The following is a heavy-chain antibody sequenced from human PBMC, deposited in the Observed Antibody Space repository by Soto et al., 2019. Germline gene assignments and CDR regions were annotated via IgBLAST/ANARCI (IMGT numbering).Heavy chain of an antibody. CDR3: ARESGPEYNSLDY. CDR2: IGSSGKT. CDR1: GFPFSTYD. V-gene: IGHV3-13*04. J-gene: IGHJ4*02. Sequence: PGGSLRLSCAGSGFPFSTYDIHWVRQVAGKSLEWVSAIGSSGKTYYSDSVKGRFTISRENAKNSVYLQMNSLRAGDTAVYFCARESGPEYNSLDYWGQGALVTVS. D-gene: IGHD1-1*01.